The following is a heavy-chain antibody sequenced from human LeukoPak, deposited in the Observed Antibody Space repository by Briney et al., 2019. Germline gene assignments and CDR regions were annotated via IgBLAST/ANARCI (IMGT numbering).Heavy chain of an antibody. D-gene: IGHD6-6*01. CDR3: AKGAQQIAARPLTG. V-gene: IGHV3-30*18. CDR2: ISYDGSNK. CDR1: GFTFSSYG. Sequence: PGRSLRLSCAASGFTFSSYGMHWVRQAPGKGLEWVAVISYDGSNKYYADSVKSRFTISRDNSKNTLYLQMNSLRAEDTAVYYCAKGAQQIAARPLTGWGQGTLVTVSS. J-gene: IGHJ4*02.